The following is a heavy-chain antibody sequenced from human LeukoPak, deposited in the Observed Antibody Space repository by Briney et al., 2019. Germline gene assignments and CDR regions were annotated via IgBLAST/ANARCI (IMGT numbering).Heavy chain of an antibody. J-gene: IGHJ4*02. CDR3: ARGYYYDSSGYYYFDY. CDR2: ISAYNGNT. CDR1: GYTFTSYG. Sequence: ASVKLSCKASGYTFTSYGISWVRHAPGQGLEWMGWISAYNGNTNYAQKLQGRVTMTTDTSTSTAYMELRSLRSDDTAVYYCARGYYYDSSGYYYFDYWGQGTLVTVSS. V-gene: IGHV1-18*01. D-gene: IGHD3-22*01.